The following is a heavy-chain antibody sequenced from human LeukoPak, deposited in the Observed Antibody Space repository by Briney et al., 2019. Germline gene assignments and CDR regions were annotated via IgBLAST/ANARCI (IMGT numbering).Heavy chain of an antibody. CDR3: AKATWYGGNPSGAFDI. V-gene: IGHV1-46*01. Sequence: ASVKVSCKASGYTFTNYYIRWVRQAPGQGLEWMGIINPSGGSTDYAQKFQGRVTMTRDTSTSTVYMELSSLRSEDTAVYYCAKATWYGGNPSGAFDIWGQGTMVTVSS. J-gene: IGHJ3*02. CDR1: GYTFTNYY. D-gene: IGHD4/OR15-4a*01. CDR2: INPSGGST.